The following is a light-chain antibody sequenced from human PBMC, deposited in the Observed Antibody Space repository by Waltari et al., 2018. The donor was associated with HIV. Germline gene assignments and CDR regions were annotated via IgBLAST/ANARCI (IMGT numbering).Light chain of an antibody. Sequence: QSVLTQPASMSGSPGQSLTIPCPGSGLDIGLYDFVSWYKQLPNMAPQLIIFGVNRRPSGVNSRFSGSKSGDMASLTISGLQAEDEADYYCSSHTITRTLVFGGGTKLTVL. CDR2: GVN. V-gene: IGLV2-14*03. CDR1: GLDIGLYDF. CDR3: SSHTITRTLV. J-gene: IGLJ2*01.